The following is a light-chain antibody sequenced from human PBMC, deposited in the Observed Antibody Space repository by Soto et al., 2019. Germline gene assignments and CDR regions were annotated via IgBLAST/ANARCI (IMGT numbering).Light chain of an antibody. CDR2: EGN. CDR1: SSDVGSYYL. J-gene: IGLJ1*01. V-gene: IGLV2-23*03. Sequence: QSVLTQPASVSGSPGQSITIPCTGASSDVGSYYLVSWYQHHPGKAPKLIIYEGNERPSGVSNRFSGSKSGNTASLTISGLQAEDEADYYCCSTAGSSTFVFGAGTKVTVL. CDR3: CSTAGSSTFV.